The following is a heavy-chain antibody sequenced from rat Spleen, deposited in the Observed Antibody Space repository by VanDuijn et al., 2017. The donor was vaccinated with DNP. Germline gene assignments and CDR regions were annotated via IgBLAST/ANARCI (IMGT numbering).Heavy chain of an antibody. Sequence: EVQLVESGGGLVQPGRSMKLSCAASGFTFSSFPMAWVRQAPAKGLEWVATISTSGGITNYGDSVKGRFTISRDNAHNTLYLQMDGLRSEDSATFYCIIHNNYDCWGQGVMVTVSS. CDR3: IIHNNYDC. CDR1: GFTFSSFP. D-gene: IGHD1-10*01. V-gene: IGHV5-46*01. J-gene: IGHJ2*01. CDR2: ISTSGGIT.